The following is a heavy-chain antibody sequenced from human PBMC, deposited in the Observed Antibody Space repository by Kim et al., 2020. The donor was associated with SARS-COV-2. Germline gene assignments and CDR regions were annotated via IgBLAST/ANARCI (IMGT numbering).Heavy chain of an antibody. J-gene: IGHJ4*02. CDR2: IDQDGSDI. CDR3: AAGVFLEWFAVHF. V-gene: IGHV3-7*01. Sequence: GGSLRLSCAASGFPFSNYWVMWVRRAPGKGLEWVANIDQDGSDIFYADSVKGRFTISRDNAKNSLYLQMTHLRPEDTAVYYCAAGVFLEWFAVHFWGQGT. D-gene: IGHD3-3*01. CDR1: GFPFSNYW.